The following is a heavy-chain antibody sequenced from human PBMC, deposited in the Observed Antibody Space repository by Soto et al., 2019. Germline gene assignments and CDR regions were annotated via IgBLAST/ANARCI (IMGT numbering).Heavy chain of an antibody. CDR1: GGSFSGYY. CDR2: INHSGST. CDR3: ASARADYGDYVTGDY. Sequence: SETLSLTCAVYGGSFSGYYWSWIRQPPGKGLEWIGEINHSGSTNYNPSLKSRVTISVDTSKNQFSLKLSSVTAADTAVYYCASARADYGDYVTGDYWGQGTLVTVSS. D-gene: IGHD4-17*01. J-gene: IGHJ4*02. V-gene: IGHV4-34*01.